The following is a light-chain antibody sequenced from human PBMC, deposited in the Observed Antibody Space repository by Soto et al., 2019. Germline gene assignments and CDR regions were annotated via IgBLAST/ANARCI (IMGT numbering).Light chain of an antibody. Sequence: VVTQSSATLSVFPGETATLSCSASQSVSSDLAWYQQRPGQAPRLLIYGASTRATGIPARFRGSGSGTEFRLTISSLQSEDFATYYCQQYNTWHPKMAFGRGTKVEIK. CDR1: QSVSSD. V-gene: IGKV3-15*01. CDR2: GAS. J-gene: IGKJ1*01. CDR3: QQYNTWHPKMA.